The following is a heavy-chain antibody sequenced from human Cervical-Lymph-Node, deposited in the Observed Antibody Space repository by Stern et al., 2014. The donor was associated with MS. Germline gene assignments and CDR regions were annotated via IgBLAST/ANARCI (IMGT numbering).Heavy chain of an antibody. D-gene: IGHD3-9*01. CDR3: ARLNILTGYSLGN. J-gene: IGHJ4*02. V-gene: IGHV4-39*01. CDR2: IYHTGSP. Sequence: QVQLQESGPGLVKPSETLSLTCTVSGGPISSSSYYWGWIRQSPGKGLEWLGSIYHTGSPNHNLPLKPRVTLPLDTSKNQFSLKLTSVTAADTAVYYCARLNILTGYSLGNWGQGALVTVSS. CDR1: GGPISSSSYY.